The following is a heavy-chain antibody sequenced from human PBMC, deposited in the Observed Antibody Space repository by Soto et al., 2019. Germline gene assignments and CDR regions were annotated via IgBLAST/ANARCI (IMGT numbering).Heavy chain of an antibody. D-gene: IGHD3-10*01. J-gene: IGHJ4*02. Sequence: QVQLVQSGAEVKKPGASVKVSCKASGYTFTSYAMHWVRQAPGQRLEWMGWINAGNGNTKYSQKFQGRVTITRDTSASTAYMELSSLRSEETAVYYCARDSGFSGFEADWGQGTLVTVSS. CDR2: INAGNGNT. CDR1: GYTFTSYA. CDR3: ARDSGFSGFEAD. V-gene: IGHV1-3*01.